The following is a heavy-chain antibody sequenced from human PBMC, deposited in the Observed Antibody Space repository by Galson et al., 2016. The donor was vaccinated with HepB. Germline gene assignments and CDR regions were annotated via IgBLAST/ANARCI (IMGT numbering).Heavy chain of an antibody. D-gene: IGHD1-1*01. Sequence: SVKVSCKASGYTFTATDINWVRQATGQGLEWLGWMNPKSGATGYAQKFQGRVTMTRDTSKRTAEMELSSLRYDDTAIYYCATVERRGNNWFGWGQGTLVTVSS. V-gene: IGHV1-8*01. J-gene: IGHJ4*02. CDR3: ATVERRGNNWFG. CDR2: MNPKSGAT. CDR1: GYTFTATD.